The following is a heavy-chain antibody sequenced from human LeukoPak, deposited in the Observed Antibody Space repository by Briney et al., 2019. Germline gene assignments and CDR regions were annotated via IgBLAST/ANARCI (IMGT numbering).Heavy chain of an antibody. V-gene: IGHV4-34*01. Sequence: KPSETLSLTCAVYGGSFSGYYWSWIRQPPGKGLEWIGEINHSGSTNYNPSLKSRVTISVDTSKNQFSLKLSSVTAADTAVYYCARAPRYYGSGSYPNYCYYYYMDVWGKGTTVTVSS. CDR3: ARAPRYYGSGSYPNYCYYYYMDV. J-gene: IGHJ6*03. CDR2: INHSGST. CDR1: GGSFSGYY. D-gene: IGHD3-10*01.